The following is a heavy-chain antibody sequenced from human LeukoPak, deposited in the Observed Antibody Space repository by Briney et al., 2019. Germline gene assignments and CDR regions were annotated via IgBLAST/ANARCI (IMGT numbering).Heavy chain of an antibody. Sequence: GGSLRLSCAASGFTFSSYWMHWVRQARGKGLVWVSCIKSDGSSTSYADSVKGRFTISRDNAKNTLYLQMNSLRAEDTAVYYCASASGSYSNWGQGTLVTVSS. J-gene: IGHJ4*02. CDR2: IKSDGSST. CDR3: ASASGSYSN. D-gene: IGHD1-26*01. V-gene: IGHV3-74*01. CDR1: GFTFSSYW.